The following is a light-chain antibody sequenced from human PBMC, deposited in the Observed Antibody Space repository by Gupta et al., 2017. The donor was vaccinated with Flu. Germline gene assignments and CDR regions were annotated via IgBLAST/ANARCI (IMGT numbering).Light chain of an antibody. CDR1: SGSVSTTYY. Sequence: TVVTQEPSFSVSPGATVTLTCGLRSGSVSTTYYPGWYQQTPGQSPRALIYSTNIRSSGVPDRFSGSILGNKAALTITGAQADDESNYYCGLYMGSGGGWVFGGGSKLTVL. CDR3: GLYMGSGGGWV. V-gene: IGLV8-61*01. J-gene: IGLJ3*02. CDR2: STN.